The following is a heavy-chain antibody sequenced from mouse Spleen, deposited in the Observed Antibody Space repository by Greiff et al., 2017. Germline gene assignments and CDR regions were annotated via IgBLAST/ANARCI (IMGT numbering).Heavy chain of an antibody. Sequence: QVQLQQSGAELMKPGASVKISCKATGYTFSSYWIEWVKQRPGHGLERIGEILPGSGRTNYNEKFKGKATFTADTSSNTAYMQLSSLTSEDSAVYYCAKGLRRDFAYWGQGTLVTVSA. D-gene: IGHD2-4*01. V-gene: IGHV1-9*01. J-gene: IGHJ3*01. CDR2: ILPGSGRT. CDR3: AKGLRRDFAY. CDR1: GYTFSSYW.